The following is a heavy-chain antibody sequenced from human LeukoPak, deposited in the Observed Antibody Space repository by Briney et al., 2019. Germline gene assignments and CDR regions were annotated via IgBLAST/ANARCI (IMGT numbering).Heavy chain of an antibody. CDR3: ARRGSVDSPMGNWDWWY. CDR1: GYTFTTNG. CDR2: ISTYNGDT. Sequence: ASVKVSCKASGYTFTTNGISWLRQAPGQGPEWMGWISTYNGDTNYAQKLQGRVTLTTDTSTSTVYMELRRLRSDDTAVYYCARRGSVDSPMGNWDWWYWRPRILVTVSS. D-gene: IGHD5-18*01. J-gene: IGHJ4*03. V-gene: IGHV1-18*01.